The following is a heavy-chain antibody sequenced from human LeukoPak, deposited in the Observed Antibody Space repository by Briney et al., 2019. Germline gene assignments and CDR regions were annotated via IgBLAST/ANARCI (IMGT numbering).Heavy chain of an antibody. J-gene: IGHJ6*02. CDR3: AKDSLFYFYGMDV. Sequence: GGSLRLSCAASGFTFSDYGMHWVRQAPGKGLEWVAVISYDGSDKSYADSVKGRFTISRDNSKTTLYLQMNSPRAEDTAIYYCAKDSLFYFYGMDVWGQGTTVTVS. V-gene: IGHV3-30*18. D-gene: IGHD3-3*01. CDR2: ISYDGSDK. CDR1: GFTFSDYG.